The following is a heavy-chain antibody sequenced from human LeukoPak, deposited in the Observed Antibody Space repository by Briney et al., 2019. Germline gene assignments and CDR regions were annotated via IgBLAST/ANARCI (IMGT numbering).Heavy chain of an antibody. CDR2: ISYDGSNK. D-gene: IGHD3-22*01. CDR3: AKDQSRYYYGTSGLGTDY. CDR1: GFTFSSYG. J-gene: IGHJ4*02. Sequence: GGSLRLSCAASGFTFSSYGMHWVRQAPGKGLEWVAVISYDGSNKYYADSVKGRFTISRDNSKNTLYLQMNSLRAEDTAVYYCAKDQSRYYYGTSGLGTDYWGQGTLVTVSS. V-gene: IGHV3-30*18.